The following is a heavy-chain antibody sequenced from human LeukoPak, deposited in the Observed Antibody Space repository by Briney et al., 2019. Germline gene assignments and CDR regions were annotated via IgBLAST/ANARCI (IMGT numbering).Heavy chain of an antibody. J-gene: IGHJ4*02. CDR3: AREVYSSRHFDY. CDR2: INPNSGGV. Sequence: ASVKVSCMASGYTFIGYYIHWVRQAPGPGREWMGWINPNSGGVTYAQKFQGRVTMTRDTSISTAYIELSRLTSDDTVVYYCAREVYSSRHFDYWGQGTLVTVSS. CDR1: GYTFIGYY. V-gene: IGHV1-2*02. D-gene: IGHD6-13*01.